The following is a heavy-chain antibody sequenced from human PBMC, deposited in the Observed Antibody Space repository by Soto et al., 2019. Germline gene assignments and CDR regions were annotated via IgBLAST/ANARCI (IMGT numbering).Heavy chain of an antibody. Sequence: QVQLVESGGGVVQPGRSLRLSCAASGFTFSSYAMHWVRQAPGKGLEWVAVISYDGSNKYYADSVKGRFTISRDNSKNTLYLQMNSLRDEDTAVYYCEREPGRSNYFAEVFDYWGQGTLVTVSS. J-gene: IGHJ4*02. CDR1: GFTFSSYA. CDR3: EREPGRSNYFAEVFDY. CDR2: ISYDGSNK. V-gene: IGHV3-30-3*01. D-gene: IGHD4-4*01.